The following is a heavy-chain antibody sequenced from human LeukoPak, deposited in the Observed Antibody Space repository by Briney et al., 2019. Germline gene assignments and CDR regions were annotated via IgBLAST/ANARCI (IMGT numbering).Heavy chain of an antibody. CDR2: LSYDGDNN. CDR1: GFIFSSYG. CDR3: ARDRSTVTTWVDY. J-gene: IGHJ4*02. V-gene: IGHV3-30*03. Sequence: PGGSLRLSCVVSGFIFSSYGMHWVRQAPGKGLEWVAVLSYDGDNNYYADSVKGRFTISRDNTKNTLYLQMNSLRAEDTAVYYCARDRSTVTTWVDYWGQGTLVTVSS. D-gene: IGHD4-17*01.